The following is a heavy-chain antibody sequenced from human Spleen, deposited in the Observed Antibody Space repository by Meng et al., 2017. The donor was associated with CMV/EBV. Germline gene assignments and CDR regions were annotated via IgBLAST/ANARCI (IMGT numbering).Heavy chain of an antibody. V-gene: IGHV1-18*01. CDR3: ARINYWGQEPGFDV. D-gene: IGHD3-16*01. Sequence: ASVKVSCKASGYMFDIYGITWVRQAPGQGLEWMGWITDYNANTNSAEKFQGRVTMTRDTSTSTGYLELRNLTYDDTAIYYCARINYWGQEPGFDVWGQGTPVTVPS. CDR1: GYMFDIYG. CDR2: ITDYNANT. J-gene: IGHJ6*02.